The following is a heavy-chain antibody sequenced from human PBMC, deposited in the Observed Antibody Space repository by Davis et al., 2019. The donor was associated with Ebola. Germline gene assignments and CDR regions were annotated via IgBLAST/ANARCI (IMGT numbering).Heavy chain of an antibody. Sequence: PGGSLRLSCAASGFTFSSYSMNWVRQAPGKGLEWVSSISSSSSYIYYADSVKGRFTISRDNAKNSLYLQMNSLRAEDTAVYYCARDPYIVGAGQDGFDYWGQGTLVTVSS. V-gene: IGHV3-21*01. CDR1: GFTFSSYS. J-gene: IGHJ4*02. D-gene: IGHD1-26*01. CDR3: ARDPYIVGAGQDGFDY. CDR2: ISSSSSYI.